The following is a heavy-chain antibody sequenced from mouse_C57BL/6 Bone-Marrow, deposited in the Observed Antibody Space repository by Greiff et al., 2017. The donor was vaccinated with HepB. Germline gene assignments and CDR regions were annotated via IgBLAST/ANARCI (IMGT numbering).Heavy chain of an antibody. CDR2: ISNLAYSI. V-gene: IGHV5-15*04. CDR1: GFTFSDYG. J-gene: IGHJ4*01. Sequence: EVMLVESGGGLVQPGGSLKLSCAASGFTFSDYGMAWVRQAPGKGPEWVAFISNLAYSIYYADTVTGRFTISRENAKNTLYLEMSSLRSEDTAMYYCARREGAMDYWGQGTSVTVSS. CDR3: ARREGAMDY.